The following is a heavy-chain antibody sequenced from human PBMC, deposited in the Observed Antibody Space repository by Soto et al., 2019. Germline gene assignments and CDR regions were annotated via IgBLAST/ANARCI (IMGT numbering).Heavy chain of an antibody. V-gene: IGHV4-59*01. CDR1: GGSISRYY. CDR3: ARDLWGYCGTDCYPLDV. J-gene: IGHJ6*02. CDR2: MYNTGST. Sequence: PSETLSVTCTVSGGSISRYYWSWSRQPPGKGLEWIGYMYNTGSTVYNPSFKSRVTISVDTSKNQFSLKLNSVTAADTAVYYCARDLWGYCGTDCYPLDVWGQGTTVTIS. D-gene: IGHD2-21*02.